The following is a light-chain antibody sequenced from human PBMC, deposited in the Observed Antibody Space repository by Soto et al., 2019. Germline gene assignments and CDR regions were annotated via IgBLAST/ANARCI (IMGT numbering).Light chain of an antibody. Sequence: QSALTQPASVSGSPGQSITISCTGTSSDIGDYNYVSWYQQHPGKAPKLMIYEVSNRPSGVSNRFSGSKSGNTASLTISGLQAEDEADYYCSSYISSNTLVFGTGTKVTVL. V-gene: IGLV2-14*01. J-gene: IGLJ1*01. CDR2: EVS. CDR1: SSDIGDYNY. CDR3: SSYISSNTLV.